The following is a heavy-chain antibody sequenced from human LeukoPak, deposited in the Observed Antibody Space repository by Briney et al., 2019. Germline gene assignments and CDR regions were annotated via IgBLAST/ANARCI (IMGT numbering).Heavy chain of an antibody. CDR2: IKLFGDEQ. CDR1: GFIFSHYW. CDR3: ARALTTDHSGRWFDP. D-gene: IGHD4-17*01. Sequence: GGSLRLSCAGSGFIFSHYWMSWLRQAPGKEPEWVANIKLFGDEQYYGDSVKGQFIISRDNAKNSLYLQMHSLRADDTAVYYYARALTTDHSGRWFDPWGQGTLVTVSS. J-gene: IGHJ5*02. V-gene: IGHV3-7*01.